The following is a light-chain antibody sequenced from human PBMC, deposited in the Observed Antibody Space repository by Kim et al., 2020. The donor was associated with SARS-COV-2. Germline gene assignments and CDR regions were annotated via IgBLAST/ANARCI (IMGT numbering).Light chain of an antibody. CDR3: LQYSTFPPT. J-gene: IGKJ5*01. Sequence: DIHMTQSPSSLSASVGDRVTITCQASQGIRNDLDWYQQNPGRAPKLLIYGASSLQRGVPSRFSGSGSGTNFTLTISSVQPEDFATYFCLQYSTFPPTFGRGTRLEIK. CDR2: GAS. CDR1: QGIRND. V-gene: IGKV1-17*01.